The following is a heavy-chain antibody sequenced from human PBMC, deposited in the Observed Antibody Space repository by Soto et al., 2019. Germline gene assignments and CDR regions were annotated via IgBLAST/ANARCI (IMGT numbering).Heavy chain of an antibody. Sequence: QVQLVQSGAEVKKPGSSLKVSCKTSGVTFSTSGISWVRQGPGQGLEWMGGIIPLFGTPKYARKFQGGVSIPADDSATTKYLELRGFSSDDTAIYYCARVPPSICGGGNCYRLDSYFDSWGQGSQVVVSS. CDR1: GVTFSTSG. CDR2: IIPLFGTP. V-gene: IGHV1-69*01. J-gene: IGHJ4*03. CDR3: ARVPPSICGGGNCYRLDSYFDS. D-gene: IGHD2-21*01.